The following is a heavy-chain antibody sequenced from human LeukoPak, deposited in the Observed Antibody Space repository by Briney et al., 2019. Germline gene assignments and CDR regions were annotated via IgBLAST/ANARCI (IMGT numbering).Heavy chain of an antibody. Sequence: PGGSLRLSCAASGFTFSNAWMSWVRQAPGKGLEWVGRIKSKTDGGTTDYAAPVKGRFTISRDDSKNTLYLQMNSLKTEDTAVCYCTTEGGSYYDGYYFDYWGQGTLVTVSS. CDR2: IKSKTDGGTT. CDR1: GFTFSNAW. CDR3: TTEGGSYYDGYYFDY. J-gene: IGHJ4*02. D-gene: IGHD1-26*01. V-gene: IGHV3-15*01.